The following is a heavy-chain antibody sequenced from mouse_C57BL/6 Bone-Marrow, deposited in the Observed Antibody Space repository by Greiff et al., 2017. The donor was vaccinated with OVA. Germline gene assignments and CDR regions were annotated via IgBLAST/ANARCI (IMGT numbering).Heavy chain of an antibody. CDR1: GFSLTSYA. V-gene: IGHV2-9-1*01. D-gene: IGHD1-1*02. Sequence: VQLQQSGPGLVAPSQSLSITCTVSGFSLTSYAISWVRQPPGKGLEWLGVIWTGGGTNYNSALKSRLSISKDNSKSQVFLKMNSLQTDDTARYYRARNKGGSYDAMDYWGQGTSVTVSS. CDR2: IWTGGGT. J-gene: IGHJ4*01. CDR3: ARNKGGSYDAMDY.